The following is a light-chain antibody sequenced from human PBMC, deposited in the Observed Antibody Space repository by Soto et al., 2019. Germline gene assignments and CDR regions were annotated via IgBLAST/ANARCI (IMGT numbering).Light chain of an antibody. CDR3: KRYVSSSWT. V-gene: IGKV3-20*01. CDR1: QSVSSSY. Sequence: EIVLTQSPGTLSLSPGERATLSCSASQSVSSSYLAWYQQKPGQAPRLLIYCTSSRATSIPDRFSGCGSGTDFTLTISRLEPEDFAVYYCKRYVSSSWTFGQGTKVNIK. J-gene: IGKJ1*01. CDR2: CTS.